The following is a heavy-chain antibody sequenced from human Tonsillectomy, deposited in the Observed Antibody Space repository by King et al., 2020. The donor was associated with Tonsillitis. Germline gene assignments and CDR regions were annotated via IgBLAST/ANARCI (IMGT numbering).Heavy chain of an antibody. D-gene: IGHD2-15*01. V-gene: IGHV1-8*01. J-gene: IGHJ4*02. Sequence: QLVQSGAEVKKPGASVKVSCKASGYTFTKDINWVRQASGQGLEWMGWMNPKSGNTGYAQRSQSRVTMTRDSSINTAYMELSGLRSDDTAVYYCGRVVVSPDCSGGSCYTLDSWGQGTLVTVSS. CDR3: GRVVVSPDCSGGSCYTLDS. CDR2: MNPKSGNT. CDR1: GYTFTKD.